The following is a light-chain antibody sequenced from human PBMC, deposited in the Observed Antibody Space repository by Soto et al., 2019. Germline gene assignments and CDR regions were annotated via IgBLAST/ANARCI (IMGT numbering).Light chain of an antibody. Sequence: DVQVTQSPSTLSASVGDRVTITCRASQSISSWLAWYQQKPGKAPKRLIYAASSLQSGVPSRFSGSGSGTEFTLTISSLQPEDFATYFCLQYNTYPFTFGQGTRLEI. CDR3: LQYNTYPFT. J-gene: IGKJ5*01. V-gene: IGKV1-5*01. CDR1: QSISSW. CDR2: AAS.